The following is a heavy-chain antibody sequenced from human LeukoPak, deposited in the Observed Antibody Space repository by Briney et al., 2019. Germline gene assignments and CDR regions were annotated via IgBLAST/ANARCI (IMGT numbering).Heavy chain of an antibody. J-gene: IGHJ6*02. CDR2: ISYDGSNK. D-gene: IGHD3-3*01. CDR3: ARAKTPPTYYDFWSGYFPSLDYYYGMDV. Sequence: GRSLRLSCAASGFTFSSYAMHWVRQAPGKGLEWVAVISYDGSNKYYADSVKGRFTISRDNSKNTLYLQMNSLRAEDTAVYYCARAKTPPTYYDFWSGYFPSLDYYYGMDVWGQGTTVTVSS. CDR1: GFTFSSYA. V-gene: IGHV3-30-3*01.